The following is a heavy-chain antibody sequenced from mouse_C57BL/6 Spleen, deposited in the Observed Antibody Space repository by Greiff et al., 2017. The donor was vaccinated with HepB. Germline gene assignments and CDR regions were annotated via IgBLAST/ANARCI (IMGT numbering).Heavy chain of an antibody. Sequence: VQLVESGAELVKPGASVKISCKASGYAFSSYWMNWVKQRPGKGLEWIGQIYPGDGDTNYNGKFKGKATLTADKSSSTAYMQLSSLTSEDSAVYFYARGGDGYFDYWGQGTTLTVSS. J-gene: IGHJ2*01. CDR3: ARGGDGYFDY. V-gene: IGHV1-80*01. D-gene: IGHD2-3*01. CDR2: IYPGDGDT. CDR1: GYAFSSYW.